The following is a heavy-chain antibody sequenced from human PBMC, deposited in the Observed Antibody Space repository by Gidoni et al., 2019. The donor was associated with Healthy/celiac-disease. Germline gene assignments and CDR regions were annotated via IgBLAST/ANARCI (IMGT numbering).Heavy chain of an antibody. CDR1: GFPFSRHR. J-gene: IGHJ6*02. CDR3: ARDPYYDFWSGYYLVPYGMDV. CDR2: ISSSSSYI. V-gene: IGHV3-21*01. D-gene: IGHD3-3*01. Sequence: EVQLVESGGGLVKPGGSLRSSCAASGFPFSRHRMNWARQAPGKGLEWVSSISSSSSYIYYADSVKGRFTISRDNAKNSLYLQMNSLRAEDTAVYYCARDPYYDFWSGYYLVPYGMDVWGQGTTVTVSS.